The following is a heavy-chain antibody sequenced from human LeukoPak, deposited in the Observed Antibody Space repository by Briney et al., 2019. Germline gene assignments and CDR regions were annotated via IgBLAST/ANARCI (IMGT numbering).Heavy chain of an antibody. Sequence: PGGSLRLSCAASGFTFSSYSMNWVRQAPGKGLEWVSSISSSSSYIYYADSVMGRFTISRDNANNSLYLQMNSLRAEDTAVYYCAREKEGYCSRTSCYLDYYYYYMDVWGKGTTVTISS. V-gene: IGHV3-21*01. CDR3: AREKEGYCSRTSCYLDYYYYYMDV. D-gene: IGHD2-2*01. J-gene: IGHJ6*03. CDR1: GFTFSSYS. CDR2: ISSSSSYI.